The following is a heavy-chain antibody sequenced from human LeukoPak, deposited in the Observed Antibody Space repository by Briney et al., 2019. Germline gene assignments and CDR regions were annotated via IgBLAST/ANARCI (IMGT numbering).Heavy chain of an antibody. CDR2: ISYDGSNK. CDR1: GFTFSSYV. J-gene: IGHJ4*02. D-gene: IGHD1-26*01. Sequence: PGGSLRLSCAASGFTFSSYVMHWVRQAPGKGLEWVAVISYDGSNKYYADSVKGRFTISRDTSKDMLFLQMNSLRAEDTAVYYCAKVLAGAGTRPLGYWGQGTLVTVSS. V-gene: IGHV3-30*18. CDR3: AKVLAGAGTRPLGY.